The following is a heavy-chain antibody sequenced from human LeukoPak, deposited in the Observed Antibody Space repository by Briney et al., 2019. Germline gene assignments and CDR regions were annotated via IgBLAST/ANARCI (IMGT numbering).Heavy chain of an antibody. V-gene: IGHV4-39*02. Sequence: SETLSLTCTVSGGSLGSSSSYWGWIRQPPGRGLEWLGCIYDGGSTYYNPSLKSRVTLSVNTSKNQFSQKLSSVTAADTAVYSWARDLKDGRYFDRSALVWGQGTLVTVSS. CDR1: GGSLGSSSSY. CDR3: ARDLKDGRYFDRSALV. CDR2: IYDGGST. D-gene: IGHD3-9*01. J-gene: IGHJ4*02.